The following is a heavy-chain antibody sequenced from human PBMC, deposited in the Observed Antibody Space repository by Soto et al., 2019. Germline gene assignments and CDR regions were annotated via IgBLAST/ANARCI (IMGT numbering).Heavy chain of an antibody. V-gene: IGHV4-4*02. CDR2: IYHSGST. J-gene: IGHJ4*02. CDR3: ARRYSSSFDF. D-gene: IGHD6-13*01. Sequence: SETLSLTCAVSGGSISTTHWWTWVRQPPGKGLEWIGEIYHSGSTNYNPSLKSRVTISVDTSKNQFSLKLSSVTAADTAVYYCARRYSSSFDFWGQGTLVTVSS. CDR1: GGSISTTHW.